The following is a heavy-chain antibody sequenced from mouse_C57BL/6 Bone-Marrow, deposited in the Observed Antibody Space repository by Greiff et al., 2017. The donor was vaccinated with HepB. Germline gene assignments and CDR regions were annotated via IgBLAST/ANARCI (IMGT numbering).Heavy chain of an antibody. CDR2: IDPEDGET. V-gene: IGHV14-2*01. J-gene: IGHJ2*01. CDR3: ASPTTEDYFDY. CDR1: GFNIKDYY. Sequence: EVQRVESGAELVKPGASVKLSCTASGFNIKDYYMHWVKQRTEQGLEWIGRIDPEDGETKYAPKFQGKATITADTSSNTAYLQLSSLTSEDTAVYYCASPTTEDYFDYWGQGTTLTVSS. D-gene: IGHD1-1*01.